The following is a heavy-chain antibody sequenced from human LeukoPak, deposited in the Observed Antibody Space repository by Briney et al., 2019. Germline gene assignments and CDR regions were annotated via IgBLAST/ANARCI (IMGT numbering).Heavy chain of an antibody. D-gene: IGHD1-26*01. J-gene: IGHJ4*02. CDR2: MNPNSGNA. Sequence: ASVKVSCKASGYTFTSYDINWVRQATGQGLEWMGWMNPNSGNAGYAQKFQGRVTMTRNTSISTAYMDLSSLRSEDTAVYYCAHSPVGENAQFDYWGQGTLVTVSS. CDR3: AHSPVGENAQFDY. V-gene: IGHV1-8*01. CDR1: GYTFTSYD.